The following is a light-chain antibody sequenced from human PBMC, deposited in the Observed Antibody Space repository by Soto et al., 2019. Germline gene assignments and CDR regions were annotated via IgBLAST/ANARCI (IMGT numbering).Light chain of an antibody. Sequence: QSALTQPASVSGSPGHSITISCTGTSSDFGGYNYVSWYQQHPGKAPKLMIYDVSNRPSGVSNRFSGSKSGNTASLTIFGLQAEDEADYYCSSYTSSSTLDVFGTGTKVTVL. CDR2: DVS. CDR3: SSYTSSSTLDV. J-gene: IGLJ1*01. V-gene: IGLV2-14*01. CDR1: SSDFGGYNY.